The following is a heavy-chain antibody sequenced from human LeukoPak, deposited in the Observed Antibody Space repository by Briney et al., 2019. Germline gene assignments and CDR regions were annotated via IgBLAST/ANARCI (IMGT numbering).Heavy chain of an antibody. J-gene: IGHJ6*02. CDR3: AKENDGMDV. V-gene: IGHV3-9*01. D-gene: IGHD1-1*01. CDR2: ISRNSGSI. Sequence: GRSLRLSCAASGFTFDDYAMHWVRQAPGKGLEWVSGISRNSGSIGYADSVKGRFTISRDNAKNSLYLQMNSLRAEDTALYYCAKENDGMDVWGQGTTVTVSS. CDR1: GFTFDDYA.